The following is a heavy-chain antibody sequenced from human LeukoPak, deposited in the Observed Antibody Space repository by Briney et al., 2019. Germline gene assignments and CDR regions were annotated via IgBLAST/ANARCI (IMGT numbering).Heavy chain of an antibody. Sequence: PGGSLRLSCAASGFTFSSYAMSWVRQAPGKGLEWVSAISSSSSTIYYADSVKGRFTISRDNAKNSLYLQMNSLRDEDTAVYYCARMVRGVMDPRFDYWGQGTLVTVSS. CDR1: GFTFSSYA. CDR2: ISSSSSTI. V-gene: IGHV3-48*02. D-gene: IGHD3-10*01. J-gene: IGHJ4*02. CDR3: ARMVRGVMDPRFDY.